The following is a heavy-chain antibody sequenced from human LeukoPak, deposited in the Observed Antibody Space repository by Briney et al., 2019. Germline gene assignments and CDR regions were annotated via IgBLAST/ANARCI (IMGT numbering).Heavy chain of an antibody. D-gene: IGHD3-10*01. Sequence: GGALRLSCAASGFTFSNSLMSWVRQAPERGLESVANIKADGSQKDYGDSMKGRFTVSRDNAKNSVYLEMKSLRVEDTAIYYCARFTRSASYEVYWGEGTLVAVCS. CDR2: IKADGSQK. CDR1: GFTFSNSL. V-gene: IGHV3-7*01. CDR3: ARFTRSASYEVY. J-gene: IGHJ4*02.